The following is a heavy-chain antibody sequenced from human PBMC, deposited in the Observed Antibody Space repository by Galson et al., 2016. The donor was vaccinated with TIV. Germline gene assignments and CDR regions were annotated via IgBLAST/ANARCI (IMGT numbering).Heavy chain of an antibody. CDR2: INQDGSEK. CDR1: GFAFSSSC. CDR3: VSGIWGLRADY. D-gene: IGHD4-17*01. J-gene: IGHJ4*02. Sequence: CAASGFAFSSSCMSWVRQAPGKGLEWIANINQDGSEKYYVDSVRGRFSISIDNAKNSLSLQMNSLRAEDTAVCYCVSGIWGLRADYCGQGTLVTVSS. V-gene: IGHV3-7*01.